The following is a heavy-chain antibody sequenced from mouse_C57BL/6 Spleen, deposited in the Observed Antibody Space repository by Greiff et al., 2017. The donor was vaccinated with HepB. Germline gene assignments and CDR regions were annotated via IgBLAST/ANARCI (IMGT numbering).Heavy chain of an antibody. J-gene: IGHJ2*01. CDR3: ARNYYGSAFDY. V-gene: IGHV1-69*01. D-gene: IGHD1-1*01. Sequence: VKLQQPGAELVMPGASVKLSCKASGYTFTSYWMHWVKQRPGQGLEWIGEIDPSDSYTNYNQKFKGKSTLTVDKSSSTAYMQLSSLTCEDSAVYYCARNYYGSAFDYWGQGTTLTVSS. CDR1: GYTFTSYW. CDR2: IDPSDSYT.